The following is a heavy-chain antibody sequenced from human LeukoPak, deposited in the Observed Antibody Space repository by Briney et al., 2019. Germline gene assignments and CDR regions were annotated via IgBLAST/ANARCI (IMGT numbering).Heavy chain of an antibody. CDR2: IYSGGST. J-gene: IGHJ4*02. D-gene: IGHD6-13*01. V-gene: IGHV3-53*01. CDR1: GFTVSSNY. Sequence: RPGGSLRLSCAASGFTVSSNYMSWVRQAPGKVLEWVSVIYSGGSTYYADSVKGRFTISRDNSKSTLFLHMNSLRAEDTAVYYCAKDRGSWFALFDSWGQGTLVTVSS. CDR3: AKDRGSWFALFDS.